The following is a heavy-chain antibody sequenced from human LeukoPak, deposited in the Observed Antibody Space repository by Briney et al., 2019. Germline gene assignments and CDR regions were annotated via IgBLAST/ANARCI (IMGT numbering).Heavy chain of an antibody. D-gene: IGHD3-3*01. CDR1: GGSFSGYY. V-gene: IGHV4-34*12. CDR3: ASLNYDFWSGYRIPDYYYYMDV. CDR2: IIHSGST. J-gene: IGHJ6*03. Sequence: SETLSLTCAVYGGSFSGYYWSWIRQPPGTGLEWIGEIIHSGSTNYNPSLKSRVTISIDMSQNQFSLKLTSVTAADTAVYYCASLNYDFWSGYRIPDYYYYMDVWGKGTTVTVSS.